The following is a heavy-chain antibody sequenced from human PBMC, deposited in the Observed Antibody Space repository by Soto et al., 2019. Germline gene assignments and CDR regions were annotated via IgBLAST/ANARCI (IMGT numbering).Heavy chain of an antibody. CDR1: GFSFSFSG. D-gene: IGHD3-16*01. CDR3: ARGLAKVAGGAFDI. CDR2: LWYDGSSE. Sequence: QVHLVESGGGVVQPGRSLRLSCAASGFSFSFSGMHWVRQAPGKGLEWVAGLWYDGSSENYADSVKGRFTISRHNSKNTLHLQMDSRRVEDTAMYYCARGLAKVAGGAFDIWGQGTMVIVSS. V-gene: IGHV3-33*01. J-gene: IGHJ3*02.